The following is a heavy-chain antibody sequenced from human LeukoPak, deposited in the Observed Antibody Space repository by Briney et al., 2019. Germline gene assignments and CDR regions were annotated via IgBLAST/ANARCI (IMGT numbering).Heavy chain of an antibody. V-gene: IGHV1-18*01. Sequence: ASVKVSCKASGYTFTTCGVTWVRQAPGQGLEWMGWISVYNGDTDYAQKFQGRVTMTTDTSTSTAYMELRSLRSDDTAVYYCARGKGARDYWGQGTLVTVSS. CDR2: ISVYNGDT. J-gene: IGHJ4*02. CDR1: GYTFTTCG. CDR3: ARGKGARDY.